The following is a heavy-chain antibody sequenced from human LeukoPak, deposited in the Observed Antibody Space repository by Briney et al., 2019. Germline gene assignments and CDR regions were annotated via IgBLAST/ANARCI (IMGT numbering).Heavy chain of an antibody. J-gene: IGHJ6*03. CDR3: ARVGYSSGRYYYFYHMDV. V-gene: IGHV3-48*04. CDR1: GFTFTSHS. CDR2: ISSSGSTI. D-gene: IGHD6-19*01. Sequence: GGSLRLSCAASGFTFTSHSMNWVRQAPGKGLEWVSYISSSGSTIYYADSVKGRFTISRDNAKNSLYLQMNSLTAEDTAVYYCARVGYSSGRYYYFYHMDVWGKGTTVTVSS.